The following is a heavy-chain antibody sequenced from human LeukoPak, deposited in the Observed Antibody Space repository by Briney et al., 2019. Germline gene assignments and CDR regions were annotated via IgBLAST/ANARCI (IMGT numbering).Heavy chain of an antibody. CDR1: GFTFSSNW. Sequence: PGGSLRLSCAASGFTFSSNWMSWVRQAPGKGLEWVSGIGGDSRTHYADSVEGRFTISRDTSKNMLYLQMNNLRAEDTAVYYCAKDILRWSFDYWGQGTLVTVSS. J-gene: IGHJ4*02. CDR3: AKDILRWSFDY. D-gene: IGHD4-23*01. CDR2: IGGDSRT. V-gene: IGHV3-23*01.